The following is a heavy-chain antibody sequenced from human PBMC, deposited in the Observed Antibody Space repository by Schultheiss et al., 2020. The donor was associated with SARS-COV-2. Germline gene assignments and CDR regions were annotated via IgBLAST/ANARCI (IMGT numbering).Heavy chain of an antibody. D-gene: IGHD4-17*01. CDR3: ARDLTYGDYGMDV. CDR1: GGSISSYY. CDR2: IYYSGST. V-gene: IGHV4-59*12. Sequence: SETLSLTCTVSGGSISSYYWSWIRQPPGKGLEWIGYIYYSGSTNYNPSLKSRVTISVDTSKNQFSLKLSSVTAADTAVYYCARDLTYGDYGMDVWGQGTMVTVSS. J-gene: IGHJ6*02.